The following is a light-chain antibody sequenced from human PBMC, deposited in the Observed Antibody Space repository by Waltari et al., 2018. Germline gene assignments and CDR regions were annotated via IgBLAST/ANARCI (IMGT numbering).Light chain of an antibody. V-gene: IGKV1-5*03. CDR1: ESVKNN. Sequence: DVQLTHSPSTLSASVGDRVTITCRASESVKNNLAWYQHQPVKAPKVLVHKASRLESGVPARFSGSGYGTEFTLTISSLEPDDFATYYCHQYNTLPLTFGGGTKVEIK. J-gene: IGKJ4*01. CDR2: KAS. CDR3: HQYNTLPLT.